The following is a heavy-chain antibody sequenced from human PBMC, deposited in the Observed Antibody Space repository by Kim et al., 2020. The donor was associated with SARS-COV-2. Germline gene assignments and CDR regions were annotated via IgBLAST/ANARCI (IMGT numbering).Heavy chain of an antibody. CDR2: TYYRSRWYF. CDR3: ASSIMAAAGNSYLDS. CDR1: GDSVSSNSAA. D-gene: IGHD6-13*01. J-gene: IGHJ4*02. Sequence: SQTLSLTCAISGDSVSSNSAAWNWIRQSPSRGLEWLGRTYYRSRWYFDYAVSVKSRITFNPDTSKNQFSLQLRSMTPEDTALYYCASSIMAAAGNSYLDSWGQGTLVTVSS. V-gene: IGHV6-1*01.